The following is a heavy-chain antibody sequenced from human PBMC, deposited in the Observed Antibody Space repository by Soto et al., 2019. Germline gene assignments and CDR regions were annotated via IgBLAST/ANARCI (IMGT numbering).Heavy chain of an antibody. Sequence: GESLKISCKGSGYSFTNYWIGWVRQMPGKGLEWMGIIYPVDSDTRYSPSFQGQVTISADKPISTAYLQWSSLQASDSAMYFCARASGAPSYYAMDVWGQGTTVTVSS. V-gene: IGHV5-51*01. CDR1: GYSFTNYW. CDR3: ARASGAPSYYAMDV. CDR2: IYPVDSDT. D-gene: IGHD6-19*01. J-gene: IGHJ6*02.